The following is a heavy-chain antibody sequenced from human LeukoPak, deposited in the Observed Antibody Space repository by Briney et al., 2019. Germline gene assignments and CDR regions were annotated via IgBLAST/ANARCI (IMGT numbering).Heavy chain of an antibody. CDR1: GYTFTSYG. D-gene: IGHD5-24*01. J-gene: IGHJ4*02. CDR3: ARAVGGDGYKETLWAVDY. V-gene: IGHV1-46*01. CDR2: INPSGGST. Sequence: GASVKVSCKASGYTFTSYGISWVRQAPGQGLEWMGIINPSGGSTSYAQKFQGRVTMTRDMSTSTVYMELSSLRSEDTAVYYCARAVGGDGYKETLWAVDYWGQGTLVTVSS.